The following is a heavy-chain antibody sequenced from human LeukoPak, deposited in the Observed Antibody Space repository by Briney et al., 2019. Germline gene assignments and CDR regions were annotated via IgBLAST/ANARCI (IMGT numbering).Heavy chain of an antibody. D-gene: IGHD1-14*01. CDR1: GFTFSGYC. CDR2: IIGDGSDT. J-gene: IGHJ4*02. Sequence: PGGSLRLSCDASGFTFSGYCMSWVRQAPGKGLEWVSRIIGDGSDTSYADSVKGRFTISRDNAKKMLYLQMDSLRVEDTAVYYCFRVGIPVAGTMYLAHGGQGALVTVSS. V-gene: IGHV3-74*01. CDR3: FRVGIPVAGTMYLAH.